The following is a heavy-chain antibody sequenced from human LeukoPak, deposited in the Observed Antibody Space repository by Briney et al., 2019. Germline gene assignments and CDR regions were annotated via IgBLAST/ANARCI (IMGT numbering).Heavy chain of an antibody. CDR3: AKVRLSSSGYGDAFDI. CDR1: GFTFDDYA. J-gene: IGHJ3*02. Sequence: GRSLRLSCAASGFTFDDYAMPWVRQAPGKGLEWVSGISWNSGSIGYADSVKGRFTISRDNAKNSLYLQMNSLRAEDTALYYCAKVRLSSSGYGDAFDIWGQGTMVTVSS. V-gene: IGHV3-9*01. D-gene: IGHD3-22*01. CDR2: ISWNSGSI.